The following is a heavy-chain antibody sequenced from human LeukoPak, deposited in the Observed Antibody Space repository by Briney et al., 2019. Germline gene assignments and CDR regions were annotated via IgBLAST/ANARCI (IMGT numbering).Heavy chain of an antibody. J-gene: IGHJ5*02. CDR2: IYHSGST. Sequence: SETLSLTCTVSGYSISSGYYWGWIRQPPGKGLEWIGSIYHSGSTYYNPSLKSRVTISVDTSKNQFSLKLSSVTAADTAVYYCATQDTSEPRLNRNWSDPWGQGTLVTVSS. CDR3: ATQDTSEPRLNRNWSDP. V-gene: IGHV4-38-2*02. D-gene: IGHD1-14*01. CDR1: GYSISSGYY.